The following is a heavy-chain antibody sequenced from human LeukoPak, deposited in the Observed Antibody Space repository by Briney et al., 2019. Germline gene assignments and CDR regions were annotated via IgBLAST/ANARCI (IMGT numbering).Heavy chain of an antibody. CDR1: GGSISSYY. D-gene: IGHD3-10*01. CDR2: MYYSGST. Sequence: SETLSLTCTVSGGSISSYYWSWIRQPPGNGLEWIGYMYYSGSTNYNPSLKSRVTISVDTSKNQFSLKLSSVTAADTAVYYCARQKREAMVRGVIIPYDAFDIWGQGTMVTVSS. V-gene: IGHV4-59*08. J-gene: IGHJ3*02. CDR3: ARQKREAMVRGVIIPYDAFDI.